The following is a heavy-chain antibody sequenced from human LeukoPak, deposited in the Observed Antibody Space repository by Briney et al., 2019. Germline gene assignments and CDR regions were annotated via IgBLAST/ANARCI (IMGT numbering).Heavy chain of an antibody. CDR2: IRSKANSYAT. J-gene: IGHJ4*02. V-gene: IGHV3-73*01. CDR3: TRHPNPYYYDSSGYSAFDY. Sequence: GGSLRLSCAASGFTFSGSAMHWVRQASGKGLEWVGRIRSKANSYATAYAASVKGRFTISRDDSKNTAYLQMNSLKTEDTAVYYCTRHPNPYYYDSSGYSAFDYWGQGTLVTVSS. CDR1: GFTFSGSA. D-gene: IGHD3-22*01.